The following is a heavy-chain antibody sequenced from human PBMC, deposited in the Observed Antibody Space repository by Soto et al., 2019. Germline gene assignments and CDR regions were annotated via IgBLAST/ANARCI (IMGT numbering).Heavy chain of an antibody. J-gene: IGHJ4*02. CDR2: ISGSGGST. Sequence: EVQLLESGGGLVQPGGSLRLSCAASGFTFSSYAMSWVRQAPGKGLEWVSAISGSGGSTYYADSVKGRFTISRDNSKNTLYLQMNSPRAEDTAVYYCAKEGGYCSSTSCYGRVYYWGQGTLVTVSS. V-gene: IGHV3-23*01. CDR1: GFTFSSYA. D-gene: IGHD2-2*03. CDR3: AKEGGYCSSTSCYGRVYY.